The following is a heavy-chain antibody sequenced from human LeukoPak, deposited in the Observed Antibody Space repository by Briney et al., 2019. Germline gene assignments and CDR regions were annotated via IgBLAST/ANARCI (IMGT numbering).Heavy chain of an antibody. CDR2: ISSGGSTI. V-gene: IGHV3-48*03. CDR3: ARDISTICGVIPLWFDY. CDR1: GFTFSSYE. D-gene: IGHD3-3*01. J-gene: IGHJ4*02. Sequence: GGSLRLSCATSGFTFSSYEMNWVRQAPGKGLEWVSYISSGGSTIYYADSVKGRFTISRDNAKNSLYLQMNRLRAENTAVYYCARDISTICGVIPLWFDYWGQGTLVTVSS.